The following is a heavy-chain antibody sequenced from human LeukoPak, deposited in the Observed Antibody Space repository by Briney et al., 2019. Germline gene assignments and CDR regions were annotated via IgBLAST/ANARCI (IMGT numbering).Heavy chain of an antibody. CDR3: AKGLSCSNGNCPTGY. Sequence: QAGGSLRLSCAASGFTFSSYWMSWVRQAPGKGLEWVANIKQDGSEKYYVDSVKGRFTISRDNAKNSLYLQMNSLRAEDTAVYHCAKGLSCSNGNCPTGYWGQGTLVTVSS. CDR1: GFTFSSYW. D-gene: IGHD2-8*01. V-gene: IGHV3-7*03. J-gene: IGHJ4*02. CDR2: IKQDGSEK.